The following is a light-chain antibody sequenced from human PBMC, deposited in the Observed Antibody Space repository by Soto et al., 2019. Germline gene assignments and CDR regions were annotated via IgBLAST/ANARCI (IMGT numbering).Light chain of an antibody. CDR3: CSYAGNYPK. Sequence: QSALTQPRSVSGSPGQSVTISCTGSSSDGGAYNFVSWYQRYPAKAPKLMIYDVNKRPSGVPDRFSGSKSGYTASLTISGLQAEDEADYYCCSYAGNYPKFGGGTKLTVL. V-gene: IGLV2-11*01. CDR1: SSDGGAYNF. J-gene: IGLJ3*02. CDR2: DVN.